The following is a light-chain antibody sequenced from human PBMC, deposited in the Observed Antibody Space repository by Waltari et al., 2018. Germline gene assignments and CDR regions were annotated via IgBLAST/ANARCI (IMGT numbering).Light chain of an antibody. CDR2: GTS. V-gene: IGKV3-15*01. Sequence: EIVMTQSPATLSVSPGERATLSCRASQSVSINLAWYQQKPGQAPRPLIHGTSTRATGTPDRFSGSGSGTDFTFTSSSLQPEDFAVYYCQQYDNWPTYTFGQGTKLEIK. CDR3: QQYDNWPTYT. J-gene: IGKJ2*01. CDR1: QSVSIN.